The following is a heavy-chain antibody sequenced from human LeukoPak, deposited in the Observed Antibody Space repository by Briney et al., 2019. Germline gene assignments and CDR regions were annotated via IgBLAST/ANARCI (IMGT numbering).Heavy chain of an antibody. CDR2: INPNSGDT. CDR1: GYTFTDYY. CDR3: ARDGGLDY. V-gene: IGHV1-2*02. D-gene: IGHD3-10*01. J-gene: IGHJ4*02. Sequence: ASVKVSCKASGYTFTDYYIHWVRQAPGQGLEWMGWINPNSGDTNHAQKLQGRVTMTRDTSISTVYMEVSTDDTAVYYCARDGGLDYWGQGTLVTVSS.